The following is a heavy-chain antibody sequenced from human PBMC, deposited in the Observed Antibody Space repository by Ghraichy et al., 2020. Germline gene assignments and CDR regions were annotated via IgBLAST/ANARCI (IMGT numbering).Heavy chain of an antibody. D-gene: IGHD2-15*01. Sequence: GESLNISCAASGFTFSTHWMHWVRQAPGKGLVWVSHINGDGSTTTYANSVQGRFTISRDNAKNTVYLQMNRMSAEDTAVYYCASLGSIYCSGVDCYWGDHWVQGTLVTVS. CDR2: INGDGSTT. CDR3: ASLGSIYCSGVDCYWGDH. J-gene: IGHJ4*02. CDR1: GFTFSTHW. V-gene: IGHV3-74*01.